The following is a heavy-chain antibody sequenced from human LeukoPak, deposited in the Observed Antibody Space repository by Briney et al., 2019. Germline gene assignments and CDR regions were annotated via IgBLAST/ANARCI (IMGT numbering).Heavy chain of an antibody. Sequence: PGGSLRLSCAASGFTFDDYAMHWVRQAPGKGLEWVSGISWNSGSIGYADSVKGRFTISRDNAKNSLYLQMNSLRAEDTAVYYCARDYYDTFDAFDIWGQGTMVTVSS. CDR2: ISWNSGSI. D-gene: IGHD3-22*01. J-gene: IGHJ3*02. V-gene: IGHV3-9*01. CDR1: GFTFDDYA. CDR3: ARDYYDTFDAFDI.